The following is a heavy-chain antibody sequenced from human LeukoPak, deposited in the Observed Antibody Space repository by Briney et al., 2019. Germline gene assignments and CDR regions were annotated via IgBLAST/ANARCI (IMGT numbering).Heavy chain of an antibody. J-gene: IGHJ4*02. CDR3: ARFRTNYYVSSGYPHDY. CDR1: GYTFTSYA. V-gene: IGHV7-4-1*02. Sequence: ASVKVSCKASGYTFTSYAMNWVRQAPGQGLEWMGWINTNTGNPTYAQGFTGRFVFSLDTSVSTAYLQISSLKAEDTAVYYCARFRTNYYVSSGYPHDYWGQGTLVTVSS. CDR2: INTNTGNP. D-gene: IGHD3-22*01.